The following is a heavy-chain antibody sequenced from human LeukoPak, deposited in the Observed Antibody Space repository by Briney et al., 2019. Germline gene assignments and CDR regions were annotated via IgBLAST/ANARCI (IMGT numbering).Heavy chain of an antibody. CDR3: ARASYYDILTGQSLDY. CDR1: GYTFTSYA. V-gene: IGHV1-3*01. D-gene: IGHD3-9*01. J-gene: IGHJ4*02. CDR2: INAGNGNT. Sequence: ASVKVSCKASGYTFTSYAMHWVRQAPGQRLEWMGWINAGNGNTKYPQKFQGRVTITRDTSASTAYMELSSLRSEDTAVYYCARASYYDILTGQSLDYWGQGTLVTVSS.